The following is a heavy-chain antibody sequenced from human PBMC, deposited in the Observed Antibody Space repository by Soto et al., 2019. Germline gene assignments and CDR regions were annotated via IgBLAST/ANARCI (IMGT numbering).Heavy chain of an antibody. J-gene: IGHJ6*02. CDR2: ISYDGTNK. CDR1: GFTFKNFA. Sequence: QVQLVESGGGVVHPGGSLRLSCAASGFTFKNFALTWVRQAPGKGLEWVTVISYDGTNKFYAESVKGRFTISIDPSKDTMYPRMDRLRGEDTAVYYCARQNKPQAGDYYYFGMDVWGHVTTVTVSS. CDR3: ARQNKPQAGDYYYFGMDV. V-gene: IGHV3-30-3*01.